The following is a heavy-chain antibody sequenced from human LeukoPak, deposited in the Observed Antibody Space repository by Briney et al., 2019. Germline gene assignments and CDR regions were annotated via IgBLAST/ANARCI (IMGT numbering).Heavy chain of an antibody. Sequence: SGGSLRPSCAASGFTFSSYWMNWVRQAPGKGLEWVAHINPDGRDTYYVDSVKGRFTISRDNAQNSMYLQMNSLRVEDTAVYYCTSWGDTTAEYFQRWGQGTLVTVSS. CDR2: INPDGRDT. V-gene: IGHV3-7*01. CDR1: GFTFSSYW. J-gene: IGHJ1*01. CDR3: TSWGDTTAEYFQR. D-gene: IGHD2-21*02.